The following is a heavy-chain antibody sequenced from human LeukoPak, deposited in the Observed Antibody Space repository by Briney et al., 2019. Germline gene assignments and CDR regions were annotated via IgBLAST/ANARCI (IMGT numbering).Heavy chain of an antibody. Sequence: GGSLRLSCAASGFTFSDYYMNWIRQSPRRGLEWVSSITADGSKTYYAASLKGRFTISRDNSKNTLYLQMNNLSAEDAAVYYCAKWRGQWLAPVSPWGQGALVTVSS. V-gene: IGHV3-23*01. CDR2: ITADGSKT. CDR3: AKWRGQWLAPVSP. J-gene: IGHJ5*02. D-gene: IGHD6-19*01. CDR1: GFTFSDYY.